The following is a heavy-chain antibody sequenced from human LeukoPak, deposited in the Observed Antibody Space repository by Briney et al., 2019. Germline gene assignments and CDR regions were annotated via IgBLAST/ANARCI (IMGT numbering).Heavy chain of an antibody. CDR1: GFTFNNYE. V-gene: IGHV3-48*03. J-gene: IGHJ5*02. D-gene: IGHD2-21*01. CDR2: IRRSGDTI. Sequence: GGSLSLSCAPSGFTFNNYEMNWVRQAAGKGLEWVSYIRRSGDTIYYADSVRGRFTISRDNAKNSLYLQMNSLRAEDTAVYYCARSTSVLWWRLFDPWGQGTLVTVSS. CDR3: ARSTSVLWWRLFDP.